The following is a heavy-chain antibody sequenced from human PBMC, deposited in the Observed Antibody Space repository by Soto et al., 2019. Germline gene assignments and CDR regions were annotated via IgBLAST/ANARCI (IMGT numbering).Heavy chain of an antibody. D-gene: IGHD1-7*01. CDR1: GGSISSGGYY. V-gene: IGHV4-31*03. Sequence: QVQLQESGPGLVKPSQTLSLTCTVSGGSISSGGYYWSWIRQHPGKGLEWIGYIYYSGSTYYNPSLKSRVTISVDTSKNQFSLKLSSVTAADTAVYYCARDPKSTGTTWEAGMDVWGQGTTVTVSS. J-gene: IGHJ6*02. CDR3: ARDPKSTGTTWEAGMDV. CDR2: IYYSGST.